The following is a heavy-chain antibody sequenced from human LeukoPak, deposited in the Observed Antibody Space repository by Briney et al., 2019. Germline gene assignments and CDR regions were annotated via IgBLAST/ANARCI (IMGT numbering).Heavy chain of an antibody. CDR2: MNPNSGNT. CDR3: ARGDSNGYYHAPYFDY. D-gene: IGHD3-22*01. J-gene: IGHJ4*01. CDR1: GYTFTSYD. V-gene: IGHV1-8*01. Sequence: GASVKVSCKPSGYTFTSYDINWVRQATGQGLEWMGCMNPNSGNTGYAQKFQGRVTMTTDTSTSTAYMELRSLRSDGTAVYYCARGDSNGYYHAPYFDYWGQGTLVTVSS.